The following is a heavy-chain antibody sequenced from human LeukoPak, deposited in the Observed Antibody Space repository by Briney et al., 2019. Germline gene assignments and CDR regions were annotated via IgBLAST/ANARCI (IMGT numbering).Heavy chain of an antibody. Sequence: PSETLPLTCTVSGGSINGGNYYWTWIRQPAGKGLEWIGRISPSGTTNYNPSLTSRVTISIDTSKKQFSLKLSFVTAADTAVYYCARVSYQEGADYWGQGTLVTVSS. D-gene: IGHD1-26*01. CDR1: GGSINGGNYY. CDR2: ISPSGTT. V-gene: IGHV4-61*02. CDR3: ARVSYQEGADY. J-gene: IGHJ4*02.